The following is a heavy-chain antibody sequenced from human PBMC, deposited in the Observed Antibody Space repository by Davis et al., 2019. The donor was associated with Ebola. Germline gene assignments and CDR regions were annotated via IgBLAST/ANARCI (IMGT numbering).Heavy chain of an antibody. D-gene: IGHD6-6*01. J-gene: IGHJ4*02. CDR3: ARTYHIAARIV. Sequence: GESLKISCAASGFTFSSYAMHWVRQAPGKGLEWVAVISYDGSNKYYADSVKGRFTISRDNSKNTLYLQMNSLRAEDTAVYYCARTYHIAARIVWGQGTLVTVSS. CDR2: ISYDGSNK. CDR1: GFTFSSYA. V-gene: IGHV3-30*14.